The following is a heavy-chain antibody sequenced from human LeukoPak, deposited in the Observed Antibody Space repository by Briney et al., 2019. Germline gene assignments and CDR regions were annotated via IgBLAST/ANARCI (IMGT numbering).Heavy chain of an antibody. CDR3: ARGNRRDDFDY. J-gene: IGHJ4*02. V-gene: IGHV3-30*02. Sequence: PGGSLRLSCAASGFTFSVYGMHWVRQAPGKGLEWVAFIGNDGSNKYYADSVKGRFTISRDNAKNSLYLQMNSLRAEDTAVYYCARGNRRDDFDYWGQGTLVTVSS. CDR2: IGNDGSNK. CDR1: GFTFSVYG.